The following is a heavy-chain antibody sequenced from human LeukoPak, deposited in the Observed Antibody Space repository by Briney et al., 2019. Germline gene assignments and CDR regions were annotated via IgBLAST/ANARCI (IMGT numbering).Heavy chain of an antibody. CDR2: IKQDGSEN. J-gene: IGHJ3*02. CDR3: ARVLWNDAFDI. CDR1: GFTFSNCW. V-gene: IGHV3-7*04. D-gene: IGHD3-10*01. Sequence: GGSLRLSCAASGFTFSNCWMSWVRQPPGKGLEWVAKIKQDGSENHYVDSVTGQFTISRDNAKKSLYLQMNSLRAEDTAVYYCARVLWNDAFDIWGQGTMVTVSS.